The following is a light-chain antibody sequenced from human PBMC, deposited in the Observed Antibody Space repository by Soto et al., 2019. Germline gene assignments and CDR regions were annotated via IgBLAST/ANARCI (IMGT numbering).Light chain of an antibody. V-gene: IGKV3-15*01. CDR3: QQYDNWPQT. J-gene: IGKJ1*01. CDR1: QSVRSY. Sequence: EIVMTQSPATLSVSPGERATLSCGASQSVRSYLAWYQQKPGQAPRLLIYGASTRAPGIPARFSGSGSGTDFTLTISSLQSEDFAVYYCQQYDNWPQTFGQGTRVDFK. CDR2: GAS.